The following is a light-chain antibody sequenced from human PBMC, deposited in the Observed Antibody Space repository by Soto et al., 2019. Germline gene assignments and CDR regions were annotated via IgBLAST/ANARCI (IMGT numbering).Light chain of an antibody. J-gene: IGKJ1*01. Sequence: DIRMTQSPCTLSASVGDRVTITCRASQSIGVWLAWYQQKPGTAPKLLIYKTSTLDSGVPLRFSGSGSGTEFTLTISSLQPDDFATYYCQQYINYFRTFGQGTKVDIK. CDR2: KTS. CDR1: QSIGVW. V-gene: IGKV1-5*03. CDR3: QQYINYFRT.